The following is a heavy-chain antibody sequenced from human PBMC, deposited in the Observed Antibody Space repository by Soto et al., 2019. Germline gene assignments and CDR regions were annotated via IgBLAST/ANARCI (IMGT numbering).Heavy chain of an antibody. CDR3: AKDMVDY. J-gene: IGHJ4*02. D-gene: IGHD3-10*01. Sequence: QVQLVESGGGVVQPGRSLRLSCAASGFTFSSYGMHWVRQAPGKGLEGVALIYYDGSNKYYADSVKGRFTISRDNSKNTLYLQMNSLRAEDTAVYYCAKDMVDYWGQGTLVTVSS. CDR1: GFTFSSYG. CDR2: IYYDGSNK. V-gene: IGHV3-33*06.